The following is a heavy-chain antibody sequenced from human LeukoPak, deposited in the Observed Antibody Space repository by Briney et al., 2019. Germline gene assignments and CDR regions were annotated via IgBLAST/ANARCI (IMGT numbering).Heavy chain of an antibody. CDR2: INHSGST. Sequence: SETLSLTCAVYGGSFSGYYWSWIRQPPGKGLEWIGEINHSGSTNYNPSLKSRVTISVDTSKNQFSLKLSSVTAADTAVYYCARAWGLLPNWFDPWGQGTLVTVSS. CDR1: GGSFSGYY. V-gene: IGHV4-34*01. J-gene: IGHJ5*02. D-gene: IGHD2-15*01. CDR3: ARAWGLLPNWFDP.